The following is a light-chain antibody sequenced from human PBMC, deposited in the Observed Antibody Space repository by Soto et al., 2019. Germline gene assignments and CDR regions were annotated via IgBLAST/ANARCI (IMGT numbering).Light chain of an antibody. V-gene: IGKV3-11*01. Sequence: EIVLTQSPATLSLSPGERATLYCRASESVSSNLAWYQQKPGEAPRLLIYDASNRATGIPARFSGSGSGTDFPLTISSLETEDFAVDYCQQRSNWSMYTFGQGTKLEIK. CDR1: ESVSSN. CDR3: QQRSNWSMYT. CDR2: DAS. J-gene: IGKJ2*01.